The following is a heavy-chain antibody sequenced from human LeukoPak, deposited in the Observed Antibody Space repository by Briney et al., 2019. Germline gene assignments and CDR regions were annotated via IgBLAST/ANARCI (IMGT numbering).Heavy chain of an antibody. CDR3: AREGLTGSDYYYYGMDV. CDR2: IKQDGSEK. J-gene: IGHJ6*02. CDR1: GFTFSSYW. D-gene: IGHD3-9*01. Sequence: GGSLRLSCAASGFTFSSYWMSWVRQAPGKGLEWVANIKQDGSEKYYVDSVKGRFTISRDNAKNSLYLQMNSLRAEDTAVYYCAREGLTGSDYYYYGMDVWGQGTTVTVSS. V-gene: IGHV3-7*01.